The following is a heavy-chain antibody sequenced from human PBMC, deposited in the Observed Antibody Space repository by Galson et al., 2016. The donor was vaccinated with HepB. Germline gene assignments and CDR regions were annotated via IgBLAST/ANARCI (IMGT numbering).Heavy chain of an antibody. V-gene: IGHV1-2*02. D-gene: IGHD3-3*01. CDR1: GYTFTGYY. J-gene: IGHJ6*03. CDR2: INPNSGGT. Sequence: SVKVSCKASGYTFTGYYIHWVRQAPGQGLEWMGWINPNSGGTTYAQKFQGRVTMTSDSSITTVYLDLARLTSDDSAVYYCASLVGVSNYYYYKDFWGKGTTVTVSS. CDR3: ASLVGVSNYYYYKDF.